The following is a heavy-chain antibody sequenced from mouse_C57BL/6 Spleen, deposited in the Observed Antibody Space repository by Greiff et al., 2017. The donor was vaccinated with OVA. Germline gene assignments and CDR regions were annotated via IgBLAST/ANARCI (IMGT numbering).Heavy chain of an antibody. CDR2: ISSGGDYI. J-gene: IGHJ3*01. D-gene: IGHD2-3*01. V-gene: IGHV5-9-1*02. CDR1: GFTFSSYA. Sequence: VQLKESGEGLVKPGGSLKLSCAASGFTFSSYAMSWVRQTPEKRLEWVAYISSGGDYIYYADTVKGRFTISRENARNNLYLQMSSLKSEDTAMYYCTRDENDGYPFAYWGQGTLVTVSA. CDR3: TRDENDGYPFAY.